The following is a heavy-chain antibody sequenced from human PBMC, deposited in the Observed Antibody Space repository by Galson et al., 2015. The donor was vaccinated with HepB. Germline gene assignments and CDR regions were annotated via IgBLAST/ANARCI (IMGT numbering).Heavy chain of an antibody. CDR1: GFTFSYYA. CDR2: ITPSGDNT. V-gene: IGHV3-23*01. J-gene: IGHJ4*02. Sequence: LRLSCAASGFTFSYYAMSWVRQAPGKGLEWVSAITPSGDNTFSADSMKGRFTISRDNSRNTLFLHTNSLRADDTAIYFCAKVFPEKTDGWYRQALYYFDSWGQGTRVTVSS. D-gene: IGHD6-19*01. CDR3: AKVFPEKTDGWYRQALYYFDS.